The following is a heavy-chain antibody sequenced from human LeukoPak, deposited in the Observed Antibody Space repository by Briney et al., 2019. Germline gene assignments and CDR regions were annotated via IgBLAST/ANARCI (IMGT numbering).Heavy chain of an antibody. CDR3: ARSQPQLGYCSGGSCYSIRDYYFDY. V-gene: IGHV3-53*04. Sequence: GGSLRLSCAASGLTVSSNYMSWVRQAPGKGLEWVSVIYSGGSTYYADSVKGRFTISRHNSKNTLYLQMNSLRAEDTAVYYCARSQPQLGYCSGGSCYSIRDYYFDYWGQGTLVTVSS. D-gene: IGHD2-15*01. J-gene: IGHJ4*02. CDR2: IYSGGST. CDR1: GLTVSSNY.